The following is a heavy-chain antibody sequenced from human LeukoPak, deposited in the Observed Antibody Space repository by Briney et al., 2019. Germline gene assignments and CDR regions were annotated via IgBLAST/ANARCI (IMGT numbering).Heavy chain of an antibody. CDR2: ISGSGGST. Sequence: GRSLRLSCAASGFTFSSYAMSWVRQAPGKGLEWVSAISGSGGSTYYADSVKGRFTISRDNSKNTLYLQMNSLRAEDTAVYYCAKALPPVIVVVPAATYGMDVWGQGTTVTVSS. CDR1: GFTFSSYA. CDR3: AKALPPVIVVVPAATYGMDV. D-gene: IGHD2-2*01. V-gene: IGHV3-23*01. J-gene: IGHJ6*02.